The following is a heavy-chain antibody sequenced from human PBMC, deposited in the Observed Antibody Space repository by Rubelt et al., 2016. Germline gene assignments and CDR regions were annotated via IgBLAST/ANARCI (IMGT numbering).Heavy chain of an antibody. CDR1: GGSISSYY. J-gene: IGHJ4*02. V-gene: IGHV4-59*01. CDR3: AGSAWSPHYLDY. Sequence: QVQLQESGPGLVKPSETLSLTCTVSGGSISSYYWSWIRQPPGKGLEWIGYIYYSGSTNYNPSLKSRVTISVDTSKNQFSLKLCSVTAADTAVYYCAGSAWSPHYLDYWGQGTLVTVSS. CDR2: IYYSGST. D-gene: IGHD3-3*01.